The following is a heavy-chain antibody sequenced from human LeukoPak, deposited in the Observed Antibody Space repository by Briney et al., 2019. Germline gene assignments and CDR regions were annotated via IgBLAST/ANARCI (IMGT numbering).Heavy chain of an antibody. D-gene: IGHD1-26*01. CDR3: AALRKEYSGSYYFDY. CDR2: IVVGSGNT. V-gene: IGHV1-58*01. CDR1: GFTFTSSA. J-gene: IGHJ4*02. Sequence: SVKVSCKASGFTFTSSAVQWVRQARGQRLEWTGWIVVGSGNTNYAQKFQERVTITRDMSTSTAYMELSGLRSEDTAVYYCAALRKEYSGSYYFDYWGQGTLVTVSS.